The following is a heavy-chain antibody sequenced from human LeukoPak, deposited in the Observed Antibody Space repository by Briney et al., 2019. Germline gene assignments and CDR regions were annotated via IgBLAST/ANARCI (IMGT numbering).Heavy chain of an antibody. D-gene: IGHD4-17*01. CDR3: ARGDYGDYYYYYGMDV. CDR1: GFSFSNYA. J-gene: IGHJ6*02. Sequence: GGSLRLSCAASGFSFSNYAMSWVRQAPGKGLEWVANIKQDGSEKYYVDSVKGRFTISRDNAKNSLYLQMNSLRAEDTAVYYCARGDYGDYYYYYGMDVWGQGTTVTVSS. CDR2: IKQDGSEK. V-gene: IGHV3-7*03.